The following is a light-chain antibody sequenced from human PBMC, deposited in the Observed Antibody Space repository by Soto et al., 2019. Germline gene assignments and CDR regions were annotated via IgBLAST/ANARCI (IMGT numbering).Light chain of an antibody. J-gene: IGKJ5*01. V-gene: IGKV1-39*01. Sequence: DIQMTQSPSSLSASVGDRVTITCRVSQSISNYLNWYQQKPGKAPNLLIYSASSLQSGVPSRFSGSGSGTDFTLAISSLQPEDFATYYCQQTYNALAITFGQGTRLEI. CDR2: SAS. CDR1: QSISNY. CDR3: QQTYNALAIT.